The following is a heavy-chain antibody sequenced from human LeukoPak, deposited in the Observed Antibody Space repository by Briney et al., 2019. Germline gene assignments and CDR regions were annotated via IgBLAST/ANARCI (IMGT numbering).Heavy chain of an antibody. J-gene: IGHJ4*02. V-gene: IGHV1-69*06. CDR3: ARAHHQTLRYFDVVMGY. Sequence: ASVKVSCKASGGTFSSYAISWVRQAPGQGLEWMGGIIPIFGTANYAQKFQGRVTTTADKSTSTAYMELSSLRSEDTAVYYCARAHHQTLRYFDVVMGYWGQGTLVTVSS. D-gene: IGHD3-9*01. CDR2: IIPIFGTA. CDR1: GGTFSSYA.